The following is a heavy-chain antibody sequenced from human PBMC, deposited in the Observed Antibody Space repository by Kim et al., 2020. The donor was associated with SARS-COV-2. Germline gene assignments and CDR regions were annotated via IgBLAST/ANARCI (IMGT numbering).Heavy chain of an antibody. D-gene: IGHD3-10*01. J-gene: IGHJ6*02. CDR1: GGSISSSNW. Sequence: SETLSLTCAVSGGSISSSNWWSWVRQPPGKGLEWIGEIYHSGSTNYNPSLKSRVTISVDKSKNQFSLKLSSVTAADTAVYYCARWGLNYYGSGSYPPYYYYGMDVWGQGTTVTVSS. CDR3: ARWGLNYYGSGSYPPYYYYGMDV. CDR2: IYHSGST. V-gene: IGHV4-4*02.